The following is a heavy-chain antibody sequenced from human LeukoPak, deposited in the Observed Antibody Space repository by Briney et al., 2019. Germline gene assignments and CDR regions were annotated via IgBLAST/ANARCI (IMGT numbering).Heavy chain of an antibody. V-gene: IGHV4-59*08. CDR1: GGSISSYY. J-gene: IGHJ4*02. Sequence: SETLSLTCTVSGGSISSYYWSWVRQPPGKGLEWIGFVYYTRSTNYSPSLKSRVTISVDTSKNQFSLKLSSVTAADTAVYYCARHEVNMKVSYWGQGTLVTVSS. D-gene: IGHD3-22*01. CDR3: ARHEVNMKVSY. CDR2: VYYTRST.